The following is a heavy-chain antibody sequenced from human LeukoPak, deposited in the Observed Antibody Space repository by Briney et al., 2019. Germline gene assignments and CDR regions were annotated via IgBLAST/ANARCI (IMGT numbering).Heavy chain of an antibody. J-gene: IGHJ6*03. CDR3: AKDHHYYYYMDV. CDR2: ISAYNGNT. CDR1: DYTFTNYG. Sequence: ASVKVSCKASDYTFTNYGISWVRQAPGQGLEWMGWISAYNGNTNYAQKLQGRVTMTTDTSTSTAYMELRSLRSDDTAVYYCAKDHHYYYYMDVWGKGTTVTVSS. V-gene: IGHV1-18*01.